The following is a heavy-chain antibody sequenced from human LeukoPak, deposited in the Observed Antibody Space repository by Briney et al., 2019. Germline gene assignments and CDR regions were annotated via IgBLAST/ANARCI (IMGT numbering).Heavy chain of an antibody. CDR2: VRSSSSYI. Sequence: GGPLRLSCAASGFTFSSYSMNWVRQAPGKGLEWVSFVRSSSSYIYYADSVKGRFTISRDNAKNSLYLQMNSLRAEDTAVYYCARPGIAVAGEFFDYWGQGTLVTVSS. D-gene: IGHD6-19*01. CDR3: ARPGIAVAGEFFDY. CDR1: GFTFSSYS. J-gene: IGHJ4*02. V-gene: IGHV3-21*01.